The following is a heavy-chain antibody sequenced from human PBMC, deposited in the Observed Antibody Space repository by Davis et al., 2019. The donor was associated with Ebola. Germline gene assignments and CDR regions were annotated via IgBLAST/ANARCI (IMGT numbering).Heavy chain of an antibody. CDR1: GGSISSGGYY. CDR2: IYYSGST. V-gene: IGHV4-31*03. D-gene: IGHD2-2*02. CDR3: ARAVIVVPAAIRSRPWDWFDP. J-gene: IGHJ5*02. Sequence: MPSETLSLTCTVSGGSISSGGYYWSWIRQHPGKGLEWIGYIYYSGSTYYNPSLKSRVTISVDKSKNQFSLKLSSVTAADTAVYYCARAVIVVPAAIRSRPWDWFDPWGQGTLVTVSS.